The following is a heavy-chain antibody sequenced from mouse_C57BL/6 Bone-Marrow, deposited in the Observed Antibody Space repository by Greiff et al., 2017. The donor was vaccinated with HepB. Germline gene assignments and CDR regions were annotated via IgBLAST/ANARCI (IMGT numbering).Heavy chain of an antibody. J-gene: IGHJ2*01. V-gene: IGHV1-81*01. Sequence: VQLQQSGAELARPGASVKLPCKASGYTFTSYGISWVKQRTGQGLEWIGEIYPRSGNTYYNEKFKGKATLTADKSSSTAYMELRSLTSEDSAVYFCARSYYGSSLDYWGQGTTLTVSS. D-gene: IGHD1-1*01. CDR1: GYTFTSYG. CDR2: IYPRSGNT. CDR3: ARSYYGSSLDY.